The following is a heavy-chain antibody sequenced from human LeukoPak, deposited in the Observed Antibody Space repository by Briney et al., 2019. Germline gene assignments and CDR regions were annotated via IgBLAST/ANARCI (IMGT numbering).Heavy chain of an antibody. Sequence: KPSETLSLTCAVSGYSISSGYYWGWIRQPPGKGLEWIGSIYHSGGTFYNPSLKSRVTISVDTSKNQFSLRLSSVTAADTAVYYCARHEAEMATILGGYWGQGTLVTVSS. CDR3: ARHEAEMATILGGY. CDR2: IYHSGGT. J-gene: IGHJ4*02. D-gene: IGHD5-24*01. CDR1: GYSISSGYY. V-gene: IGHV4-38-2*01.